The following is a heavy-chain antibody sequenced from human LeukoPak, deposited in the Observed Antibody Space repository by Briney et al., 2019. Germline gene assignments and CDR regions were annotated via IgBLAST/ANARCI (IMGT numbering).Heavy chain of an antibody. V-gene: IGHV4-4*07. J-gene: IGHJ4*02. CDR1: GGSISGCY. Sequence: SETLSLTCTVSGGSISGCYWSWIRQPAGQGLEWIGRIYTNGDTRYNPSLKSRVTISVDTSKNQLSLKPRPVTAADTAVYYCARAAGAAGGQYFDYWGQGTLVTVSS. CDR2: IYTNGDT. D-gene: IGHD6-13*01. CDR3: ARAAGAAGGQYFDY.